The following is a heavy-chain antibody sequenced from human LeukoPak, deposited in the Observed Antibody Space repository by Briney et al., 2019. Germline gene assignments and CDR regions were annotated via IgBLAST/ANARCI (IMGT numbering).Heavy chain of an antibody. CDR2: ISSTTSYI. J-gene: IGHJ3*02. V-gene: IGHV3-21*01. CDR3: ARDRSPYFFDSGGYYGDAFDI. Sequence: PGGSLRLSCAASGFTFSSYSMNWVRQAPGKGLEWVSSISSTTSYIYYADSLKGRFTISRDNAKNSLYLQINSLSAEDTAIYYCARDRSPYFFDSGGYYGDAFDIWGQGTMVTVSS. CDR1: GFTFSSYS. D-gene: IGHD3-22*01.